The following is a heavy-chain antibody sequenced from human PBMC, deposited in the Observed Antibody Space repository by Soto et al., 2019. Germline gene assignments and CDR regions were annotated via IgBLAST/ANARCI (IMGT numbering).Heavy chain of an antibody. V-gene: IGHV4-59*01. CDR3: ARGPYDGFDV. Sequence: PSETLSLTCTVSGGSIGRSYWSWMRQPPGKGLQWIGYIYYSGTTDYNPSLKSRVTMSVDTSKMQFSLRLTSVTAADTAVYYCARGPYDGFDVWGQGTMVTVSS. CDR2: IYYSGTT. J-gene: IGHJ3*01. CDR1: GGSIGRSY.